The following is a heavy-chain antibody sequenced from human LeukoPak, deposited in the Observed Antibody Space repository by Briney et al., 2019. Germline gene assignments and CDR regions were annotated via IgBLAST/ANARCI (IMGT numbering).Heavy chain of an antibody. CDR3: AKGKSYWYFDL. V-gene: IGHV3-9*01. J-gene: IGHJ2*01. CDR1: GVNFDDYA. CDR2: ISWNSFTR. Sequence: GRSLRLSCAVSGVNFDDYAMHWVRQAPGKGLEWVSGISWNSFTRGYAESVKGRFTISRDNVKSSLYLQMNSLRAEDTALYYCAKGKSYWYFDLWGRGTLVTVSS.